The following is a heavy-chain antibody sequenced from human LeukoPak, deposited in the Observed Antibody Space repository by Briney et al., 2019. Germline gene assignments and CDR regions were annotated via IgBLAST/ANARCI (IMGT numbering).Heavy chain of an antibody. CDR2: ISGSGGST. Sequence: GGSLRLSCAASGFTFSSYSMNWVRQAPGKGLEWVSAISGSGGSTYYADSVKGRFTISRDNSKNTLYLQMNSLRAEDTAVYYCAKDGSDLVVVPAANDYWGQGTLVTVSS. CDR3: AKDGSDLVVVPAANDY. J-gene: IGHJ4*02. CDR1: GFTFSSYS. D-gene: IGHD2-2*01. V-gene: IGHV3-23*01.